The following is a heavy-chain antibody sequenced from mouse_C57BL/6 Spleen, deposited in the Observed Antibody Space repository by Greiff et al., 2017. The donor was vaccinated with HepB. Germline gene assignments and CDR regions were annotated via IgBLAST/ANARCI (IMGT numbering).Heavy chain of an antibody. CDR3: ARDWDVGY. CDR2: IYPGAGDT. J-gene: IGHJ2*01. Sequence: QVQLQQSGPELVKPGASVKISCKASGYAFSSSWMNWVKQRPGKGLEWIGRIYPGAGDTNYNGKFKGKATLTADKSSSTAYMQLSSLTSEDSAVYFCARDWDVGYWGQGTTLTVSS. V-gene: IGHV1-82*01. D-gene: IGHD4-1*01. CDR1: GYAFSSSW.